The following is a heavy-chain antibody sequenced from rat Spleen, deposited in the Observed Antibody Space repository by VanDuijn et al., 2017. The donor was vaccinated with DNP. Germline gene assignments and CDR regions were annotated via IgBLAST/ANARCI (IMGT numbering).Heavy chain of an antibody. V-gene: IGHV5-25*01. CDR2: IRTSGGNT. D-gene: IGHD1-1*01. J-gene: IGHJ2*01. CDR3: ARDTTVPH. CDR1: GFTFSNYD. Sequence: EVQLVESGGDLVQPGRSLKLSCAASGFTFSNYDMAWVRQAPTKGLEWVASIRTSGGNTYYRDSVRGRFTVSGDNAKSTLYLQMDSLRSEDTATYYCARDTTVPHWGQGVMVTVSS.